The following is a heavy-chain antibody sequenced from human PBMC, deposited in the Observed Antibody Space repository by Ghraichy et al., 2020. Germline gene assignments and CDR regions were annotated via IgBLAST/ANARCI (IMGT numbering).Heavy chain of an antibody. CDR1: GFTFSSYG. CDR2: ISYDGSNK. J-gene: IGHJ4*02. D-gene: IGHD6-13*01. CDR3: AKGGLRGAAGTLLYFDY. Sequence: GGSLRLSCAASGFTFSSYGMHWVRQAPGKGLEWVAVISYDGSNKYYADSVKGRFTISRDNSKNTLYLQMNSLRAEDTAVYYCAKGGLRGAAGTLLYFDYWGQGTLVTVSS. V-gene: IGHV3-30*18.